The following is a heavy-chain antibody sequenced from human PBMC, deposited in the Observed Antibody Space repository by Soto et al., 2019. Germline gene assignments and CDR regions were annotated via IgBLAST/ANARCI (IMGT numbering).Heavy chain of an antibody. CDR1: GFTLGSYC. J-gene: IGHJ4*02. Sequence: WGYPRFSRAAYGFTLGSYCMHWVRQAPGKGLEWVAVISYDGSNKYYADSVKGRFTISRDNSKNTLYLQMNSLRAEDTAVYYCARDINWNDGAFDYWGQGTLVTVSS. CDR2: ISYDGSNK. V-gene: IGHV3-30*19. CDR3: ARDINWNDGAFDY. D-gene: IGHD1-20*01.